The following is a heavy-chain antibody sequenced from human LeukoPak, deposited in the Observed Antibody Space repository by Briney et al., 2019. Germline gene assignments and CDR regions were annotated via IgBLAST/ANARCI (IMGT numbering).Heavy chain of an antibody. CDR3: ARGQYYYDSSGYAFDY. J-gene: IGHJ4*02. CDR2: IYYSGST. Sequence: SQTLSLTCTGSGGSISSGDYYWSWIRQPPGEGLEWIGYIYYSGSTYYNPSLKSRVTISVDTSKNQFSLKLSSVTAADTAVYYCARGQYYYDSSGYAFDYWGQGTLVTVSS. CDR1: GGSISSGDYY. D-gene: IGHD3-22*01. V-gene: IGHV4-30-4*08.